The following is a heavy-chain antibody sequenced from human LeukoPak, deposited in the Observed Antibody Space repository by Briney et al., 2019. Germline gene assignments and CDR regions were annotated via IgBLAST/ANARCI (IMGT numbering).Heavy chain of an antibody. V-gene: IGHV3-23*01. CDR3: AKAIFGVVILGS. D-gene: IGHD3-3*01. CDR2: ISGSGGST. CDR1: GFTFSSYA. J-gene: IGHJ4*02. Sequence: GGSLRLSCAASGFTFSSYAMSWVRQAPGKGLEWVSAISGSGGSTYYADSVKGRFTISRDNSKGTLYLQMNSLRAEDTAVYYCAKAIFGVVILGSWGQGALVTVSS.